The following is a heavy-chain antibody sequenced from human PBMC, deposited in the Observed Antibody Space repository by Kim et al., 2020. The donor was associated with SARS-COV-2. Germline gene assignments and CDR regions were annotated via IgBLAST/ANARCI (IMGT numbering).Heavy chain of an antibody. Sequence: GGSLRLSCAASGFTFNGYGMNWVRQAPGKGLEWVSGIKRDGDSTDYADSVKGRFTISRDNAKNSLYLQMNSLRAEDTALYHCARGLIGGPIDCCGQGILVTVSS. CDR3: ARGLIGGPIDC. J-gene: IGHJ4*02. V-gene: IGHV3-20*01. CDR2: IKRDGDST. CDR1: GFTFNGYG. D-gene: IGHD2-15*01.